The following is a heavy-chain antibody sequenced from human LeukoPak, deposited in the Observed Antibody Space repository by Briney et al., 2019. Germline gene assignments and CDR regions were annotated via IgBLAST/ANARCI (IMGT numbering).Heavy chain of an antibody. V-gene: IGHV4-61*02. CDR3: ARGGSGWYRAIDY. CDR1: GGSISSASYY. CDR2: IYTSGST. J-gene: IGHJ4*02. D-gene: IGHD6-19*01. Sequence: SQTLSLTCTVSGGSISSASYYWSWIRQPAGKGLEWIGRIYTSGSTNYNPSLKSRVTISVDTSKNQFSLKLSSVTAADTAVYYCARGGSGWYRAIDYWGQGTLVTVSS.